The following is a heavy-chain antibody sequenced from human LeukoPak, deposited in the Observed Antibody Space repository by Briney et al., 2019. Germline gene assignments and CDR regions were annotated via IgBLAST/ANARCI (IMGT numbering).Heavy chain of an antibody. V-gene: IGHV4-4*07. D-gene: IGHD5-12*01. CDR3: ARGVATDI. J-gene: IGHJ3*02. CDR2: FYTSGTT. Sequence: SETLSLTCTVSGASISDSYWGWIRQPAGKGLEWIGRFYTSGTTTYNPSLKSRVTMSFDTSKNQFSVRLTSVTAADTAVYYCARGVATDIWGQGTMVTVSS. CDR1: GASISDSY.